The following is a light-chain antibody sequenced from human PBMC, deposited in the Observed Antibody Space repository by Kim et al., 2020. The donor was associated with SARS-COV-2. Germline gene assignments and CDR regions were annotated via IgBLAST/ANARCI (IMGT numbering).Light chain of an antibody. J-gene: IGLJ2*01. Sequence: SSELTQDPAVSVALGQTVRITCQGDSLRRDYASWFQQKPGQAPLLVIYGKGNRPSGIPDRFSGSNSGDHASLTITGAQAEDEADYYCNSRDTSGYRVVFG. CDR3: NSRDTSGYRVV. V-gene: IGLV3-19*01. CDR1: SLRRDY. CDR2: GKG.